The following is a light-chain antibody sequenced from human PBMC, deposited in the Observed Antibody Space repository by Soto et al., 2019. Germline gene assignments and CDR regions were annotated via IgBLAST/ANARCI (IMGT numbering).Light chain of an antibody. J-gene: IGKJ1*01. Sequence: EIVMTQSPAILSVSPGERATLSCRANQSVSSNLAWYQQKPAQAPRLLIYGASTRATGIPARFSGSGSGTEFTLTISSLQSEDFAVYYCQQYNNWLRTFGQGTKVEI. CDR3: QQYNNWLRT. CDR1: QSVSSN. V-gene: IGKV3-15*01. CDR2: GAS.